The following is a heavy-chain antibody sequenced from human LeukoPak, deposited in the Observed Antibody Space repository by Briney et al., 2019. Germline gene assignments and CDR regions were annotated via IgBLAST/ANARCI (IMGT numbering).Heavy chain of an antibody. CDR3: ARDLVDGVGAPGAY. V-gene: IGHV1-18*01. CDR2: INTYNGNT. Sequence: ASVKVSCKASGYTFTNYGITWMRQAPGQGLEWMGWINTYNGNTNYAQKLQGRVAITTDTSTSTAYMELRSLRSDDTAVFYCARDLVDGVGAPGAYWGQGALVTVSS. J-gene: IGHJ4*02. CDR1: GYTFTNYG. D-gene: IGHD1-26*01.